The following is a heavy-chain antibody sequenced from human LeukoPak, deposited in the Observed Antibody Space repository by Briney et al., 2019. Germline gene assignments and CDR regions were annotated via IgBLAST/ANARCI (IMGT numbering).Heavy chain of an antibody. Sequence: RGSLRLSCAASGFTFSDAWMNWVRQAPGKGLEWVGRIKRKTDAGTTDYAAPVKGRFTISRDDSKNTLFLQMNSLKTEGTAVYYCTTGNWGPYWGQGTLVTVSS. CDR2: IKRKTDAGTT. V-gene: IGHV3-15*07. CDR1: GFTFSDAW. D-gene: IGHD7-27*01. J-gene: IGHJ4*02. CDR3: TTGNWGPY.